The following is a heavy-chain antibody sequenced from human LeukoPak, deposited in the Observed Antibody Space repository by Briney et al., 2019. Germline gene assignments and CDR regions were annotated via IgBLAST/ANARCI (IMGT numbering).Heavy chain of an antibody. J-gene: IGHJ3*01. CDR1: GFSFSTYG. CDR2: VWAVGCNK. Sequence: PEASLRLSCAASGFSFSTYGMHWVRQAPGKGLEWVAVVWAVGCNKYYPDSVKGRFTISRDNSKNTLYLQMNSLRAEDTAVYYCARVLGAQGWDPFDFWGQGTMVAVCS. V-gene: IGHV3-33*01. CDR3: ARVLGAQGWDPFDF. D-gene: IGHD1-26*01.